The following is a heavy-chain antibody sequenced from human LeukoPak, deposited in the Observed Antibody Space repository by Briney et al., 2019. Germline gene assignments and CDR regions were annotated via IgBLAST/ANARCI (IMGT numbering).Heavy chain of an antibody. CDR1: AFTFSSYE. J-gene: IGHJ3*02. CDR3: ASEKAGGGTMVTAFDI. Sequence: LRLSCAASAFTFSSYEMNWVRQHLEKGLEWIGYIHHSGSTYHNPSLKSRVTISRDTSKNQSSLKLTSVTAADTAVYYCASEKAGGGTMVTAFDIWGQGTMVTVSP. CDR2: IHHSGST. V-gene: IGHV4-31*02. D-gene: IGHD3-10*01.